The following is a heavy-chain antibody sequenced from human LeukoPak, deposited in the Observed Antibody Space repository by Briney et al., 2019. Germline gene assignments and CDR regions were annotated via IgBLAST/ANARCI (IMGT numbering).Heavy chain of an antibody. Sequence: SVKVSCKASGGTFSSYAISWVRQAPGQGLEWMGRIIPILGIANYAQKFQGRVTITADKSTSTAYMELSSLRSEDTAVYYCASSSSWYYFDYWGQGTLVTVSS. V-gene: IGHV1-69*04. CDR2: IIPILGIA. D-gene: IGHD6-13*01. CDR1: GGTFSSYA. J-gene: IGHJ4*02. CDR3: ASSSSWYYFDY.